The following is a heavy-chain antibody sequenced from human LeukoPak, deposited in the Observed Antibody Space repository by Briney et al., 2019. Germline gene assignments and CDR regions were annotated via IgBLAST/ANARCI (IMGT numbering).Heavy chain of an antibody. CDR3: ARAPRRHWFDP. D-gene: IGHD6-25*01. V-gene: IGHV4-34*01. CDR2: INHSGST. Sequence: PSETLSLTCAVYGGSFSGYYWSWIRQLPGKGLEWIGEINHSGSTNYNPSPKSRVTISVDTSKNQFSLKLSSVTAADTAVYYCARAPRRHWFDPWGQGTLVTVSS. J-gene: IGHJ5*02. CDR1: GGSFSGYY.